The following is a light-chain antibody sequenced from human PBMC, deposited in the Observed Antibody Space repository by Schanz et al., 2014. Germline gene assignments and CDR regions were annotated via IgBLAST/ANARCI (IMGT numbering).Light chain of an antibody. Sequence: DIQMTQSPSTLSASIGDRVTITCRARESISSWLAWYQKKPGKAPKLLIYTASTLESGVPSRFSGSGSGTEFTLTISSLQPEDFATYYCQQSHTSPVTFGQGTKLEIK. V-gene: IGKV1-5*01. CDR1: ESISSW. CDR2: TAS. CDR3: QQSHTSPVT. J-gene: IGKJ2*01.